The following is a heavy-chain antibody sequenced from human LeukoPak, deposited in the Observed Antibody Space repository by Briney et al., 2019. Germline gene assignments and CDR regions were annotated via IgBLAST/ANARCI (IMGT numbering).Heavy chain of an antibody. J-gene: IGHJ4*02. Sequence: GGSLRLSCAASGFTFSSYSMNWVRQAPGKGLEWVSSISSSSSYIYYADSVKGRFTISRDNAENSLYLQMNSRRAEDTAVYYCAREGYCSGGSCYSPLNYFDYWGQGTLVTVSS. V-gene: IGHV3-21*01. CDR3: AREGYCSGGSCYSPLNYFDY. CDR1: GFTFSSYS. D-gene: IGHD2-15*01. CDR2: ISSSSSYI.